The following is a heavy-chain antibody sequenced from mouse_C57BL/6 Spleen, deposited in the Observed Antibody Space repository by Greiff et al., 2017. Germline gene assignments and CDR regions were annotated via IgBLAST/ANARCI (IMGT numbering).Heavy chain of an antibody. D-gene: IGHD4-1*01. CDR2: ISGGGGNT. Sequence: EVMLVESGGGLVKPGGSLKLSCAASGFTFSSYTMSWVRQTPEKRLEWVATISGGGGNTYYPDSAKGRFTISRDNAKNTLYLQMSSLRSEDTALYYCARLELGSYFDYWGQGTTLTVSS. CDR1: GFTFSSYT. J-gene: IGHJ2*01. V-gene: IGHV5-9*01. CDR3: ARLELGSYFDY.